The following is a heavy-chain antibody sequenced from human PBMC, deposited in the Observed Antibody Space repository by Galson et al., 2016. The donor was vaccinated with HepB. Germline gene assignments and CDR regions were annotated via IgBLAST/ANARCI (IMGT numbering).Heavy chain of an antibody. V-gene: IGHV4-39*01. CDR2: IYYIGST. D-gene: IGHD6-13*01. CDR3: ARLYAAAGDFFYPYYYYYRDG. CDR1: GGSISSSSYH. Sequence: SETLSLTCTVSGGSISSSSYHWGWIRQPPGKGLEWIGSIYYIGSTYYNPSLKSRVTISVDTSKNQFSLKLSSVTAADAAVYSCARLYAAAGDFFYPYYYYYRDGWGKGTTVTVSS. J-gene: IGHJ6*03.